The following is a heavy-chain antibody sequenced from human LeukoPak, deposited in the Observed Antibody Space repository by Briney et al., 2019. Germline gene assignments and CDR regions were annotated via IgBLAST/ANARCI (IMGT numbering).Heavy chain of an antibody. CDR1: GGSISSYY. CDR3: AREVANSGAFDI. CDR2: IYYTGST. Sequence: KPSETLSLTCTVSGGSISSYYWSWIQQPPGKGLEWIGYIYYTGSTNYNPSLKSRVTLSVDTSKNQFSLKLSSVTAADTAVYYCAREVANSGAFDIWGQGTMVTVSS. V-gene: IGHV4-59*01. D-gene: IGHD4/OR15-4a*01. J-gene: IGHJ3*02.